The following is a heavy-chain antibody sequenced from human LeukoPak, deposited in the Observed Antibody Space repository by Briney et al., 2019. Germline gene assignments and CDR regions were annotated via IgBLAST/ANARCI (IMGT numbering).Heavy chain of an antibody. J-gene: IGHJ4*02. D-gene: IGHD3-22*01. CDR3: AKDPLSYYDSSGYRYFDY. CDR1: GFAFNSYA. CDR2: ISGSGGST. V-gene: IGHV3-23*01. Sequence: GGSLRLSCAASGFAFNSYAMNWVRQAPGKGLAWVSGISGSGGSTYYADSVKGRFTISRDNSKNTLYLQMNRLRAEDTAVYFCAKDPLSYYDSSGYRYFDYWGQGTLVTVSS.